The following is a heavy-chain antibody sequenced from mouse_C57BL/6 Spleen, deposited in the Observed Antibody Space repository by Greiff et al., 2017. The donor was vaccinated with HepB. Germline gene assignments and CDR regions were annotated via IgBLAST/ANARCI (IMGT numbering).Heavy chain of an antibody. V-gene: IGHV1-61*01. J-gene: IGHJ1*03. Sequence: VQLQQPGAELVRPGSSVKLSCKASGYTFTSYWMDWVKQRPGQGLEWIGNIYPSDSETHYNQKFKDKATLTVDKSSSTAYMQLSSLTSEDSAVYYCARDYYGSGYVGYFDVWGTGTTVTVSS. D-gene: IGHD1-1*01. CDR1: GYTFTSYW. CDR3: ARDYYGSGYVGYFDV. CDR2: IYPSDSET.